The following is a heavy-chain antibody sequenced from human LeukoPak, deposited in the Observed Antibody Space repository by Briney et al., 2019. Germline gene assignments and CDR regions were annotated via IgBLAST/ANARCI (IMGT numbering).Heavy chain of an antibody. CDR3: AKDGSSSWSPLNFDY. J-gene: IGHJ4*02. V-gene: IGHV3-23*01. CDR2: ISGSGGST. CDR1: GFTFSSYA. Sequence: GGSLRLSCAASGFTFSSYAMSWVRQAPGRGLEWVSAISGSGGSTYYADSVQGRFTVSRDNSKNTLYLQMNSLRAEDTAVYYCAKDGSSSWSPLNFDYWGRGTLVTVSS. D-gene: IGHD6-13*01.